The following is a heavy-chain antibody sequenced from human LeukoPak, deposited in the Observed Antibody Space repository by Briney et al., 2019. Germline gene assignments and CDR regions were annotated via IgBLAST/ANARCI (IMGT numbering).Heavy chain of an antibody. CDR3: ARGRWYLDY. Sequence: PGGSLRLSCADSGFTFRRYWMSWVRQAPGKGLEWVANIKQDGSEKYYVDSVKGRFTISRDHAKNSLFLQMNSLRAEDTAVYYCARGRWYLDYWGRGTLVTVSS. D-gene: IGHD4-23*01. V-gene: IGHV3-7*03. CDR2: IKQDGSEK. CDR1: GFTFRRYW. J-gene: IGHJ4*02.